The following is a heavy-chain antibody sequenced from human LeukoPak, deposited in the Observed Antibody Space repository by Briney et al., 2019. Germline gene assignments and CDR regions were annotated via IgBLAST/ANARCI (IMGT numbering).Heavy chain of an antibody. CDR3: ARGGEGYYDILTGYYWFDP. Sequence: ASVKVSCKASGYTFTSYYMHWVRQAPGQGLEWMGIINPSGGSTSYAQKFQGRVTMTRDTSTSTVYMELSSMRSEDTAVYYCARGGEGYYDILTGYYWFDPWGQGTLVTVSS. D-gene: IGHD3-9*01. V-gene: IGHV1-46*01. CDR1: GYTFTSYY. J-gene: IGHJ5*02. CDR2: INPSGGST.